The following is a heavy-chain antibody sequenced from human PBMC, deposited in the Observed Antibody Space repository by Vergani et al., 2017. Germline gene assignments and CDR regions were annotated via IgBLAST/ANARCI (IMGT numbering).Heavy chain of an antibody. D-gene: IGHD2-15*01. J-gene: IGHJ4*02. CDR1: GGSINSHNYY. CDR2: IHTSGST. Sequence: QVQLQESGPGLVKPSQTLSLTCTVSGGSINSHNYYWSWIRQPAGKGLEWIGRIHTSGSTNYNPSLKSLVTMSENTSKNQFSLNLTFVTAADTAVYFCSKRSCLGGSYYKPLFDYWGQGILVTVAS. V-gene: IGHV4-61*02. CDR3: SKRSCLGGSYYKPLFDY.